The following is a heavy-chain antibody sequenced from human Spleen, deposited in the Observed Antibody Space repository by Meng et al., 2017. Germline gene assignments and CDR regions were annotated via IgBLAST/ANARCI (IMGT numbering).Heavy chain of an antibody. CDR2: INHSGST. CDR3: ARGPYDYVWWSYRSYYFDY. J-gene: IGHJ4*02. CDR1: GGSISSYY. V-gene: IGHV4-34*01. Sequence: SCTVSGGSISSYYWSWIRQPPGKGLEWIGEINHSGSTNYNPSLKSRVTISVDTSKNQFSLKLSSVTAADTAVYYCARGPYDYVWWSYRSYYFDYWGQGTLVTVSS. D-gene: IGHD3-16*02.